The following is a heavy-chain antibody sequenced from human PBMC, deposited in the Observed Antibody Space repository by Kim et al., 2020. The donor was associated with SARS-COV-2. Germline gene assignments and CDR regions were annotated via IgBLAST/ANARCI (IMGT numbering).Heavy chain of an antibody. Sequence: ASVKVSCKASGYTFTGYYMHWVRQAPGQGLEWMGRINPNSGGTNYAQKFQGRVTMTRDTSISTAYMELSRLRSDDTAVYYCARAGDSSSVGLYFDYWGQGTLVTVSS. V-gene: IGHV1-2*06. CDR2: INPNSGGT. CDR3: ARAGDSSSVGLYFDY. D-gene: IGHD6-6*01. CDR1: GYTFTGYY. J-gene: IGHJ4*02.